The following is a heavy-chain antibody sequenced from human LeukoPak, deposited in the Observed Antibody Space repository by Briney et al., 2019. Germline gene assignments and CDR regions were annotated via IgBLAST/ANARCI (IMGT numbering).Heavy chain of an antibody. CDR3: ARLGMRQQHPWSGSSYYYYYMDV. V-gene: IGHV1-69*01. CDR2: IIPIFGTA. J-gene: IGHJ6*03. CDR1: GGTFSSYA. D-gene: IGHD6-13*01. Sequence: SVKVSCKASGGTFSSYAISWVRQAPGQGLEWMGGIIPIFGTANYAPKFQGRVTITADESTSTAYMELSSLRSEDTAVYYCARLGMRQQHPWSGSSYYYYYMDVWGKGTTVTVSS.